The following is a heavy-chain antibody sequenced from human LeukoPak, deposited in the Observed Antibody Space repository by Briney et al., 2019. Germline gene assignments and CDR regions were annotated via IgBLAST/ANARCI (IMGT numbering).Heavy chain of an antibody. D-gene: IGHD2-15*01. CDR2: MNPNSGNT. CDR3: VTYCSGGSCYGAHAFYI. V-gene: IGHV1-8*01. Sequence: GASVKVSCKASGYTFTSYDINWVRQATGQGLEWMGWMNPNSGNTGYAQKFQGRVTMTRNTSISTAYMELSSLRSEDTAVYYCVTYCSGGSCYGAHAFYIWGQGTMVTVSS. CDR1: GYTFTSYD. J-gene: IGHJ3*02.